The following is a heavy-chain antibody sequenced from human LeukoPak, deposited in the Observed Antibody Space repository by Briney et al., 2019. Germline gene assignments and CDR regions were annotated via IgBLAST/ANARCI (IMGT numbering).Heavy chain of an antibody. D-gene: IGHD5-12*01. Sequence: GGSLRLSCAASGFTFSSYSMNWVRQAPGKGLEWVSSISSSSNYIYYADSVKGRFTISRDNAKNSLYLQMNSLRAEDTAVYYCAKDSDIVASYFDYWGQGTLVTVSS. V-gene: IGHV3-21*01. J-gene: IGHJ4*02. CDR1: GFTFSSYS. CDR2: ISSSSNYI. CDR3: AKDSDIVASYFDY.